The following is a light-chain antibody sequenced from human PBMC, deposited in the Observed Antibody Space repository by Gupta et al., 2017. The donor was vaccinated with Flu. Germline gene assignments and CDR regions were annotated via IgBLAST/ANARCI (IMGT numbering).Light chain of an antibody. V-gene: IGKV4-1*01. CDR2: WAS. CDR3: QQYYSTPRT. CDR1: VLYSSNNKNY. J-gene: IGKJ1*01. Sequence: VLYSSNNKNYLSWYQLRPGQAPKLLIYWASTRESGVPDRFSGSGPGTDFSLTISSLQAEDVAVYYCQQYYSTPRTFGQGTKVEIK.